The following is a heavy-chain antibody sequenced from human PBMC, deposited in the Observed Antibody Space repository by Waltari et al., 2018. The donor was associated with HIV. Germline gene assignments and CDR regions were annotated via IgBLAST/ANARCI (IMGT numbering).Heavy chain of an antibody. Sequence: QVQLVQSGAEVKKPGASVKVSCKASGSTFTSYYMHCVRRAPGQGLEWMGIINPIGGSTSYAQKFQGRVTMTRDTSTSTVYMELSSLRSEDTAVYYCAREPLRDSSGYIFDYWGQGTLVTVSS. D-gene: IGHD3-22*01. V-gene: IGHV1-46*01. J-gene: IGHJ4*02. CDR3: AREPLRDSSGYIFDY. CDR1: GSTFTSYY. CDR2: INPIGGST.